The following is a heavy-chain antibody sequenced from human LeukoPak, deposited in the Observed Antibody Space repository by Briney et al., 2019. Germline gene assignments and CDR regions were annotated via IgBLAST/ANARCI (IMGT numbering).Heavy chain of an antibody. CDR1: GGAISSGSHY. D-gene: IGHD3-9*01. J-gene: IGHJ4*02. V-gene: IGHV4-61*02. CDR3: ASSTWGYDILTGYSSYFDY. Sequence: SQNLSLTCPVSGGAISSGSHYWSWIRQPPGKGLEWIGRIYTSGGTNYNPSLKSRVTISVDMSKNQFSLKLSSVTAADTAVYFCASSTWGYDILTGYSSYFDYWGQGTLVTVSS. CDR2: IYTSGGT.